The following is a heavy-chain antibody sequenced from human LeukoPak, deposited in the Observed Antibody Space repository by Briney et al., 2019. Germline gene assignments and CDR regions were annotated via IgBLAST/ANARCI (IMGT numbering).Heavy chain of an antibody. CDR3: ARDGSRSWSLYTWFDP. D-gene: IGHD6-13*01. CDR2: ITNSGSIL. V-gene: IGHV3-11*04. Sequence: GGSLRLSCAASGFTFSDYYMTWIRQAPGKGLERVAYITNSGSILYYADSVKGRFTISRDNAKNSLFLQMNSLRAEDTAVYYCARDGSRSWSLYTWFDPWGQGTQVTVSS. J-gene: IGHJ5*02. CDR1: GFTFSDYY.